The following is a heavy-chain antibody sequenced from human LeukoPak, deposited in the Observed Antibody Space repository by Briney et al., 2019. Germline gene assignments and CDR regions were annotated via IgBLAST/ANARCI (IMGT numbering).Heavy chain of an antibody. CDR1: GFTFSNYG. V-gene: IGHV3-30*02. CDR2: IRFDGSTK. Sequence: PGGSLRLSCATSGFTFSNYGMHWVRQAPGKGLEGVAFIRFDGSTKYYADSVKGRFTISRDNSNNTFYLQMNSLRGGDTAVYYCAREHYFYHMGAWGEGTTVTVSS. CDR3: AREHYFYHMGA. J-gene: IGHJ6*03.